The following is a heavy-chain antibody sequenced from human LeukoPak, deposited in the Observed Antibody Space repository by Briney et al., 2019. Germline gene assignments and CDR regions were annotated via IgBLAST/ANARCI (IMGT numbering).Heavy chain of an antibody. J-gene: IGHJ4*02. CDR3: ATRSWYGGSYNY. CDR2: IYYSGST. D-gene: IGHD1-26*01. CDR1: GGSISSYY. V-gene: IGHV4-59*01. Sequence: SETLSLTCTVSGGSISSYYWSWIRQPPGKGLEWIGYIYYSGSTNYNPSLKSRVTISVDTSKSQFSLKLSSVTAADTAVYYCATRSWYGGSYNYWGQGTLVTVSS.